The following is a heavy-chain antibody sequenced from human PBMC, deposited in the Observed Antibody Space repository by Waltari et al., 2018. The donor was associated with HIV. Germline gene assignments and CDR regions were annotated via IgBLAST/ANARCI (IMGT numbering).Heavy chain of an antibody. CDR2: RKQDGSEK. Sequence: EVQLVESGGGLVQPGGSLRLSCAACGFTFSSYWLSWVRQAPGNGLEWVANRKQDGSEKYYVDSGNGRFTISRDNAENSLYLQMNSLRAEDTAVYYWARGGFYGSGSKVNWGQGTLVTVSS. J-gene: IGHJ4*02. CDR1: GFTFSSYW. CDR3: ARGGFYGSGSKVN. V-gene: IGHV3-7*04. D-gene: IGHD3-10*01.